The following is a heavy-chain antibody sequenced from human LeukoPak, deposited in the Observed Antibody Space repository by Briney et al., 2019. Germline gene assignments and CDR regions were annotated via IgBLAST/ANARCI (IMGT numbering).Heavy chain of an antibody. CDR2: ISSSSRYI. D-gene: IGHD6-25*01. CDR3: AKDGVGEAASPLYFDY. CDR1: GFTFSSYS. J-gene: IGHJ4*02. V-gene: IGHV3-21*04. Sequence: PGGSLRLSCAASGFTFSSYSMNWVRQAPGKGLEWVSSISSSSRYIYYADSVKGRVTISRDNAKNSLYLQMNSLRAEDTALYYCAKDGVGEAASPLYFDYWGQGTLVTVSS.